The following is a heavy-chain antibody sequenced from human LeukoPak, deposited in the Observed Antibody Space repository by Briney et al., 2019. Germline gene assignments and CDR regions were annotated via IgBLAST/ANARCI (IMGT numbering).Heavy chain of an antibody. CDR3: ARDATRDFAFDI. Sequence: GGSLRLSCAASGFTVSSNYMSWVRQAPGKGLEWVSVIYSSGNTYYADSVKGRFTISRDNSKNTLFLQMNSLRAEDTAVYYCARDATRDFAFDIWGPGTVVTVSS. CDR2: IYSSGNT. CDR1: GFTVSSNY. D-gene: IGHD1-1*01. V-gene: IGHV3-53*01. J-gene: IGHJ3*02.